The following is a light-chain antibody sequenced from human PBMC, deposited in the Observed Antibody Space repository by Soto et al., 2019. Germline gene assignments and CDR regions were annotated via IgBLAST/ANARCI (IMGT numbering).Light chain of an antibody. CDR3: QQSYSTT. Sequence: DIQMTQSPSSLSASVGDRVTITCRASQTISTYLNWYQQKPGKAPRLLIYDASSLLSGVPSRFSGSGSGTDFTLTISSLQPEDFATYYCQQSYSTTFGQGTKVDIK. CDR1: QTISTY. J-gene: IGKJ1*01. V-gene: IGKV1-39*01. CDR2: DAS.